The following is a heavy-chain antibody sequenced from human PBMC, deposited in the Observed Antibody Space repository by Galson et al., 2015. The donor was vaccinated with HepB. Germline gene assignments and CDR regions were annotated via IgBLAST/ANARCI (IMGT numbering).Heavy chain of an antibody. CDR2: ISGSGGST. CDR3: ARDQGNLLDCGGDCYSFGY. J-gene: IGHJ4*02. CDR1: GFTCSSYA. Sequence: SLRLSCAASGFTCSSYAMSWVRQAPGKGLEWVSAISGSGGSTYYADSVKGRFTISRDNSKNTLYLQMNSLRAEDTAVYYCARDQGNLLDCGGDCYSFGYWGQGTLVTVSS. V-gene: IGHV3-23*01. D-gene: IGHD2-21*01.